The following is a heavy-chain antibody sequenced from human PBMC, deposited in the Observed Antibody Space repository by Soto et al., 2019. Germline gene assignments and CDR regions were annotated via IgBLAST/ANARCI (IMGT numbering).Heavy chain of an antibody. V-gene: IGHV3-23*01. D-gene: IGHD6-13*01. J-gene: IGHJ4*02. CDR3: AKVGGAYIAAAGYFDY. Sequence: PGGSLRLSCAASGFTFSSYAMSWARQAPGKGLEWVSAISGSGGSTYYADSVKGRFTISRDNSKNTLYLQMNSLRAEDTAVYYSAKVGGAYIAAAGYFDYWGRGTLVTVSS. CDR2: ISGSGGST. CDR1: GFTFSSYA.